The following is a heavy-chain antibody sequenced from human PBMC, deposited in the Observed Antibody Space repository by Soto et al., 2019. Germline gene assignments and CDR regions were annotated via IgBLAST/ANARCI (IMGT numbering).Heavy chain of an antibody. J-gene: IGHJ6*02. V-gene: IGHV4-59*01. D-gene: IGHD2-15*01. Sequence: AETLSLTCTVSGCSISSYYWSWIRQPPGKGLEWIGYIYYSGSTNYNPSLKSRVTISVDTSKNQFSLKLSSVTAADTAVYYCATGGYCSGGSCYSGNNYYYYGMDVWGQGTTVTVSS. CDR3: ATGGYCSGGSCYSGNNYYYYGMDV. CDR1: GCSISSYY. CDR2: IYYSGST.